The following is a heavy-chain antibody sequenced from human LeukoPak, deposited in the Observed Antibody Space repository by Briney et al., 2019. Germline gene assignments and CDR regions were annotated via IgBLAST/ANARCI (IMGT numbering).Heavy chain of an antibody. Sequence: GGSLRLSCAASGFTFSTFAMIWVRQPPGKGLEWVSSIFPSGGEIHYADSVRGRFTISRDNSKSILSLQMNSLIAEDTAIYYCATYRQVLLPLESWGQGTLVTVSS. D-gene: IGHD5-18*01. CDR1: GFTFSTFA. CDR2: IFPSGGEI. V-gene: IGHV3-23*01. J-gene: IGHJ4*02. CDR3: ATYRQVLLPLES.